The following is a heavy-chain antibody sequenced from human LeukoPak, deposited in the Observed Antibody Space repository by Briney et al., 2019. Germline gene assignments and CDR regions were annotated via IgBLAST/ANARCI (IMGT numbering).Heavy chain of an antibody. CDR1: GFTFSSYA. J-gene: IGHJ4*02. CDR3: AREMATKKLHYFDC. D-gene: IGHD5-24*01. Sequence: PGGSLRLSCAASGFTFSSYAMHWVRQAPGKGLEWVAVISYDGSNKYYADSVKGRFTISRDNSKNTLYLQMNSLRAEDTAVYYCAREMATKKLHYFDCWGQGTLVTVSS. V-gene: IGHV3-30*01. CDR2: ISYDGSNK.